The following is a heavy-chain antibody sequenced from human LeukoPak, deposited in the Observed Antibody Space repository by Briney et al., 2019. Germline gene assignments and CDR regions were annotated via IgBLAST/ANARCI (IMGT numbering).Heavy chain of an antibody. CDR2: ISYDGSNK. CDR1: GFTFSIYS. D-gene: IGHD2-15*01. CDR3: AKDLLRYCSGGSCSSFDY. J-gene: IGHJ4*02. V-gene: IGHV3-30*18. Sequence: GGSLRLSYAASGFTFSIYSMNWVRQAPGKGLEWVAVISYDGSNKYYADSVKGRFTISRDNSKNTLYLQMNSLRAEDTAVYYCAKDLLRYCSGGSCSSFDYWGQGTLVTVSS.